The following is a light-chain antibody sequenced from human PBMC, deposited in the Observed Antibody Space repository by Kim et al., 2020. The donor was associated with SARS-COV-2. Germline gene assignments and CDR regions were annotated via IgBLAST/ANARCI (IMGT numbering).Light chain of an antibody. CDR3: QQYGSPMYT. V-gene: IGKV3-20*01. CDR2: GAS. CDR1: QSVTSSY. Sequence: PGNRPPLACRARQSVTSSYLAWYQQKPGQAHRLLIDGASSRATGIPDWFSGSGSGTDFTLTINRLEPEDFAVYYCQQYGSPMYTFGQGTKVDIK. J-gene: IGKJ2*01.